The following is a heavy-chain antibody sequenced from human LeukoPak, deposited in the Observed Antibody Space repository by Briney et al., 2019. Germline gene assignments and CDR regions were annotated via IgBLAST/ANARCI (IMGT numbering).Heavy chain of an antibody. J-gene: IGHJ3*02. V-gene: IGHV3-21*01. Sequence: PGGSLRLSCAASRFTFSPYAMNWVRQAPGKGLEWVSSIGGSSSSIYYADSVKGRFTISRDNAKNSLYPQMNSLRAEDTAVYYCARVGGYGVGEGFDIWGRGTMVTVSP. D-gene: IGHD4-17*01. CDR2: IGGSSSSI. CDR3: ARVGGYGVGEGFDI. CDR1: RFTFSPYA.